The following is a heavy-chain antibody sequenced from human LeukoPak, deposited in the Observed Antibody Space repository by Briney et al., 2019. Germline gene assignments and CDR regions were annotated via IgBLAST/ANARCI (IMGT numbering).Heavy chain of an antibody. CDR3: ARVSDSGGYPVLIDY. J-gene: IGHJ4*02. CDR1: GYTFTGYY. V-gene: IGHV1-2*02. D-gene: IGHD3-22*01. CDR2: INPNSGGT. Sequence: ASVKVSCKASGYTFTGYYMHWVRQAPGQGLEWMGWINPNSGGTNYAQKFQGRVTMTRDTSISTAYMELSRLRSDDTAVYYCARVSDSGGYPVLIDYWGQGTLVTVSS.